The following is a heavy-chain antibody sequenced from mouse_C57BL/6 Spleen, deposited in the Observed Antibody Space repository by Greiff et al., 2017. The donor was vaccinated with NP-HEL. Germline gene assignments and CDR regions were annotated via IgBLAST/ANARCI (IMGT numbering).Heavy chain of an antibody. J-gene: IGHJ1*03. CDR1: GFTFSSYG. CDR3: ARPLTGTYFDV. Sequence: DVMLVESGGDLVKPGGSLKLSCAASGFTFSSYGMSWVRQTPDKRLEWVATISSGGSYTYYPDSVKGRFTISRDNAKNTLYLQMSSLKSEDTAMYYCARPLTGTYFDVWGTGTTVTVSS. D-gene: IGHD4-1*01. CDR2: ISSGGSYT. V-gene: IGHV5-6*02.